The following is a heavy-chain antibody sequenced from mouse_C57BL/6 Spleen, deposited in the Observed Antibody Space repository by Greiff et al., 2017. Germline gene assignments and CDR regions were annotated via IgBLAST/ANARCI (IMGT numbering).Heavy chain of an antibody. CDR3: TRDWDGYGDFDY. V-gene: IGHV5-9-1*02. D-gene: IGHD2-2*01. CDR1: GFTFSSYA. CDR2: ISSGGDYI. Sequence: EVQLVESGEGLVKPGGSLKLSCAASGFTFSSYAMSWVRQTPEKRLEWVAYISSGGDYIYYADTVKGRFTISRDNARNTLYLQMSSLKSEDTAMXYCTRDWDGYGDFDYWGQGTTLTVSS. J-gene: IGHJ2*01.